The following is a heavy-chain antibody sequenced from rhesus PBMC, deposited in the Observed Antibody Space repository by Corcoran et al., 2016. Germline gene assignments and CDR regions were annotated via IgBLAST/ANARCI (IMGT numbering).Heavy chain of an antibody. J-gene: IGHJ6*01. CDR3: ARGYSWNNYGLDS. Sequence: QLQLQESGPGLVKPSETLSVTCAVSGGSISSSYWSWIRQAPGQGLEWIGYIYGSGSSTNYNPSLKSRVTLSVDTSKNQLSLKLSSVTAADTAVYYCARGYSWNNYGLDSWGQGVVVTVSS. D-gene: IGHD1-20*01. CDR2: IYGSGSST. CDR1: GGSISSSY. V-gene: IGHV4-169*01.